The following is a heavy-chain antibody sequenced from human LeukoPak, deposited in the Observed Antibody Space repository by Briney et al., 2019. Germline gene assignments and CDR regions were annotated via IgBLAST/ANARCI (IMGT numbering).Heavy chain of an antibody. CDR2: ISATGDST. D-gene: IGHD4-17*01. CDR3: TKDLHGDYVRWGDY. CDR1: GFTFSSYW. Sequence: GGSLRLSCAASGFTFSSYWMSWVRQAPGEGLEWVSSISATGDSTYSADSVKGRFTVSRDNSKNMVYLQMNSLRAEDTALYYCTKDLHGDYVRWGDYWGQGTLVTVSS. J-gene: IGHJ4*02. V-gene: IGHV3-23*01.